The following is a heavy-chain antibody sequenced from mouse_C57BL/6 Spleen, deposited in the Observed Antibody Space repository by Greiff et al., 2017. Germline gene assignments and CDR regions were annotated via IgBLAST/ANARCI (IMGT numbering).Heavy chain of an antibody. CDR2: IYPGSGST. V-gene: IGHV1-55*01. CDR1: GYTFTSYW. CDR3: ARGGYYGNGAMDY. Sequence: QVQLQQPGAELVKPGASVKMSCKASGYTFTSYWITWVKQRPGQGLEWIGDIYPGSGSTNYNEKFKSKATLTVDTSSSTAYMQLSSLTSEDSAVYYCARGGYYGNGAMDYWGQGTSVTVSS. D-gene: IGHD1-1*01. J-gene: IGHJ4*01.